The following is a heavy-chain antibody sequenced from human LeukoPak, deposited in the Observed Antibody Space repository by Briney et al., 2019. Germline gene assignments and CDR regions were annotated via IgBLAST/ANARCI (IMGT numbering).Heavy chain of an antibody. CDR2: IYHSGST. V-gene: IGHV4-4*02. CDR1: GGSISISNSNW. CDR3: ARDLHGGNSFTSDWYFDL. Sequence: SETLSLTCAVSGGSISISNSNWWSWVRQPPGKGLEWIGEIYHSGSTNYNPSLKSRVTISVDKSKNQFSLKLSSVTAAGTAVYYCARDLHGGNSFTSDWYFDLWGRGALVTVSS. J-gene: IGHJ2*01. D-gene: IGHD4-23*01.